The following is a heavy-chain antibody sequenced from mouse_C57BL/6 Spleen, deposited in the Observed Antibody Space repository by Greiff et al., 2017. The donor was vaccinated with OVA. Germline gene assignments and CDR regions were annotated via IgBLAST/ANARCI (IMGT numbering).Heavy chain of an antibody. CDR1: GYTFTSYW. J-gene: IGHJ1*03. CDR3: ARRGYDYDPLDV. V-gene: IGHV1-64*01. CDR2: IHPNSGST. Sequence: QVQLQQPGAELVKPGASVTLSCKASGYTFTSYWMHWVKQRPGQGLEWIGMIHPNSGSTNYNEKFKSKATLTVDKSSSTAYMQLSSLTSEDSAVYYCARRGYDYDPLDVWGTGTTVTVSS. D-gene: IGHD2-4*01.